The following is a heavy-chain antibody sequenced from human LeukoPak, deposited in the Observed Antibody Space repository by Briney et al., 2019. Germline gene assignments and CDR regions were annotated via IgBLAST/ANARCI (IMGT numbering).Heavy chain of an antibody. CDR1: GFTFSSYS. J-gene: IGHJ6*02. CDR3: ARDLGGITIFGVPSPDYYYYYGMDV. Sequence: GGSLRLSCAASGFTFSSYSMNWVRQAPGKGLEWVSSISSSSSYIYYADSVKGRLTISRDNAKNSLYLQMSSLRAEDTAVYYCARDLGGITIFGVPSPDYYYYYGMDVWGQGTTVTVSS. CDR2: ISSSSSYI. D-gene: IGHD3-3*01. V-gene: IGHV3-21*01.